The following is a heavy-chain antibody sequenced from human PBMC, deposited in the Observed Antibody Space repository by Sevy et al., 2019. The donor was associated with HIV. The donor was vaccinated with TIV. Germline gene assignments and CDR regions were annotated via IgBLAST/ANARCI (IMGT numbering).Heavy chain of an antibody. CDR1: GFTFSRYD. CDR3: ARDGDQIPVLGPNGYFDL. J-gene: IGHJ2*01. D-gene: IGHD7-27*01. Sequence: GGSLRLSCAASGFTFSRYDMHWVRLAAGKGLEWVSAIDTTDGTYYVGSVKGRFTISRDDAKNSLYLQMNSLRVGDTAVYYCARDGDQIPVLGPNGYFDLWGRGTLVTVSS. CDR2: IDTTDGT. V-gene: IGHV3-13*01.